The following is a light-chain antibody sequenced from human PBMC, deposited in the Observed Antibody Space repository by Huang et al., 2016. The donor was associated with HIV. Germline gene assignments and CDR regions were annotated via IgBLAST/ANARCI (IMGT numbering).Light chain of an antibody. Sequence: DIQMTQSPSSVSASVGDRISFTCRASQDINRWLAWYQQKPGKAPKLLIYAASTLQGGFPSRFSGRGSGTGFTLTINNLQPEDFATYFCQQAVSFPLTFGGGTKVEIK. CDR3: QQAVSFPLT. V-gene: IGKV1-12*01. CDR2: AAS. J-gene: IGKJ4*01. CDR1: QDINRW.